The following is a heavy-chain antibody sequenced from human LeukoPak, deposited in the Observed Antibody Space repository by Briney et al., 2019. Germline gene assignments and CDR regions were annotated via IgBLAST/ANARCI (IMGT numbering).Heavy chain of an antibody. CDR2: INHSGST. Sequence: SETLSLTCAVNGGSFSGYYWSWIRQPPGKGLEWIGEINHSGSTNYNPSLKSRVTISVDTSKNQFSLKLSSVTAADTAVYYCARGQVVPAAYPFDYWGQGTLVTVSS. CDR3: ARGQVVPAAYPFDY. V-gene: IGHV4-34*01. D-gene: IGHD2-2*01. CDR1: GGSFSGYY. J-gene: IGHJ4*02.